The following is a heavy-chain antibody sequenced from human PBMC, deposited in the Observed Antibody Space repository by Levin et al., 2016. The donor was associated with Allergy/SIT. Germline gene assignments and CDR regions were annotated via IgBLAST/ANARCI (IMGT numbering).Heavy chain of an antibody. CDR3: TRHLDPYQANARPSYNGMDV. J-gene: IGHJ6*02. CDR2: FRSKLNSYAT. Sequence: GESLKISCAASGFTFSGSAIHWVRQAPGKGLEWLGRFRSKLNSYATAYDVSVKGRFTISRDDSKNTAYLQMNSLKAEDTAVYYCTRHLDPYQANARPSYNGMDVWGQGTTVNVSS. CDR1: GFTFSGSA. V-gene: IGHV3-73*01. D-gene: IGHD2-2*01.